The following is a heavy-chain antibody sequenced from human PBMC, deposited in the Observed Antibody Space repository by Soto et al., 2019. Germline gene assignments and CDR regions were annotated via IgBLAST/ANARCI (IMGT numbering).Heavy chain of an antibody. CDR1: GGSITNFH. J-gene: IGHJ4*02. D-gene: IGHD3-9*01. CDR3: VAYDSEGYFDY. Sequence: SETLSLTCTVSGGSITNFHWSWIRQPPGKGLEWIGYIYFSGSTNYNPSLKSRVTMSIDTSKNEFSLKLISVTAADTAAYHCVAYDSEGYFDYWGQGALVTVSS. V-gene: IGHV4-59*01. CDR2: IYFSGST.